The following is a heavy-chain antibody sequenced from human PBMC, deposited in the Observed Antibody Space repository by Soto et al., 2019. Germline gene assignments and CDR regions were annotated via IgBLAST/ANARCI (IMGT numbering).Heavy chain of an antibody. CDR2: IIPVFGTA. CDR1: GGSLSNYG. V-gene: IGHV1-69*12. Sequence: QVQLVQSGAEVKKPGSSVKVSCKASGGSLSNYGISWVRQAPGQGLEWMGGIIPVFGTANYAQKFQGRVTITAHXSTSIVYMDVTSLRSEDTAVYYCARGDATKIVVTTYYGMDVWGQGTTVTVSS. J-gene: IGHJ6*02. CDR3: ARGDATKIVVTTYYGMDV. D-gene: IGHD4-17*01.